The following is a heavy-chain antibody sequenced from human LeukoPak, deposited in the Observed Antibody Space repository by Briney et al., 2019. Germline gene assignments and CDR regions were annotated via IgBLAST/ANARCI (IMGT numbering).Heavy chain of an antibody. J-gene: IGHJ4*02. CDR1: GFTFSSYS. Sequence: GESLKISCAASGFTFSSYSMNWVRQAPGKGLEWVSYISTSSSTIYYADSVKGRFTISRDNAKNSLYLQMNSLRDDETAVYYCARSNYFDYWGQGTLVAVSS. V-gene: IGHV3-48*02. CDR2: ISTSSSTI. CDR3: ARSNYFDY.